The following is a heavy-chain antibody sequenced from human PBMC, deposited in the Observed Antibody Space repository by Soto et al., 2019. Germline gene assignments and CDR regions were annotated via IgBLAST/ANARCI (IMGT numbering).Heavy chain of an antibody. D-gene: IGHD2-15*01. CDR2: IYTSGST. CDR3: ARDECSGGSCYKFDY. CDR1: GGSISSYY. V-gene: IGHV4-4*07. J-gene: IGHJ4*02. Sequence: PSETLSLTCTVSGGSISSYYWSWIRQPAGKGLEWIGRIYTSGSTNYNPSLKSRVTMSVDTSKNQFSLKLSSVTAADTAVYYCARDECSGGSCYKFDYWGQGTLVTVSS.